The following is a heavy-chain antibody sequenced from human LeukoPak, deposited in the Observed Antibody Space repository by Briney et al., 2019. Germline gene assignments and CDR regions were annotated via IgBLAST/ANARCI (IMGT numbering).Heavy chain of an antibody. J-gene: IGHJ2*01. CDR1: GGTFSTYT. CDR3: ARDPMIVVDNWYFDL. D-gene: IGHD3-22*01. Sequence: SVKVSCKASGGTFSTYTISWVRQAPGQGLEWMGRIIPILGVANYAQKFQGRVTITADKSTSTAYMELSSLRSEDTAVYYCARDPMIVVDNWYFDLWGRGTLVTVSS. V-gene: IGHV1-69*04. CDR2: IIPILGVA.